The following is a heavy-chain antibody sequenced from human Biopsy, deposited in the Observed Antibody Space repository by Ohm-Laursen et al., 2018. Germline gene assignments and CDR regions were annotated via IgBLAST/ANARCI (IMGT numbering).Heavy chain of an antibody. Sequence: GSSVKVSCKVSGYTLTALSMHWVRQAPGRGLEWMGGFAPENGKTIYAQKFQGRITMTEDTSTDTVYMELSSLRSDDTAVYYCARDALGGGSYRFFYWGQGSLVTVSS. J-gene: IGHJ4*02. CDR2: FAPENGKT. V-gene: IGHV1-24*01. D-gene: IGHD1-26*01. CDR3: ARDALGGGSYRFFY. CDR1: GYTLTALS.